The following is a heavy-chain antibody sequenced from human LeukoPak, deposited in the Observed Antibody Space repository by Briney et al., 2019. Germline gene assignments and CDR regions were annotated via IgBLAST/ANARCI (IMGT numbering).Heavy chain of an antibody. J-gene: IGHJ4*02. V-gene: IGHV3-7*01. Sequence: PGGSLRLSCVGSGFTFSAHWMSWVRQGPGKGLDWVASINPDGGATRYVDSVRGRFTISRDNAQNSLYLQMNSLSAEDTAVYYCARLFGGVTTFDNWGQGSLVTVSS. D-gene: IGHD4-17*01. CDR3: ARLFGGVTTFDN. CDR1: GFTFSAHW. CDR2: INPDGGAT.